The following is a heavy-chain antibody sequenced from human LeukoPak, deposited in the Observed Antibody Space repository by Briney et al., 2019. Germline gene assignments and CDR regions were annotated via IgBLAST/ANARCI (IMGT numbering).Heavy chain of an antibody. Sequence: LPGGSLRLSCAASGFTFSSYAMSWVRQAPGKGLEWVSAISGSGGSTYYADSVKGRFTISRDNSKNTLYLQMNSLRAEDTAVYYCAKDLYSSGWLRLYFDYWGQGTLVTVSS. J-gene: IGHJ4*02. CDR1: GFTFSSYA. V-gene: IGHV3-23*01. CDR2: ISGSGGST. D-gene: IGHD6-19*01. CDR3: AKDLYSSGWLRLYFDY.